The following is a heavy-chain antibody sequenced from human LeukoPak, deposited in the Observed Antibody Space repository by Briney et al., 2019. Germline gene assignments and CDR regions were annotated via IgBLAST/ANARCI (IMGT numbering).Heavy chain of an antibody. CDR1: GFTFSSYA. J-gene: IGHJ3*02. CDR3: ARDTEDDAFDI. V-gene: IGHV3-30*04. CDR2: IPYDGSNK. Sequence: GGSLRLSCAASGFTFSSYAMHWVRQAPGKGLEWVAVIPYDGSNKYYADSVKGRFTISRDNSKNTLYLQMNSLRAEDTAVYYCARDTEDDAFDIWGQGTMVTVSS. D-gene: IGHD4-11*01.